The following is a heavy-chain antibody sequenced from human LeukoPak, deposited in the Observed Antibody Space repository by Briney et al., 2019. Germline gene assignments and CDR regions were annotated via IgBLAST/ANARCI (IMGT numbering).Heavy chain of an antibody. D-gene: IGHD3-16*01. J-gene: IGHJ4*02. CDR3: ATGGYYFDY. CDR2: IKSKPNGGTT. Sequence: GGPLRLSCGGSGFTFSNAWVIWLRQVPGKGGEWVGRIKSKPNGGTTDYAAPVKGRFSISRDDSKNTVYVQMNSLKTEDTAVYYCATGGYYFDYWGQGTLVTVSS. V-gene: IGHV3-15*01. CDR1: GFTFSNAW.